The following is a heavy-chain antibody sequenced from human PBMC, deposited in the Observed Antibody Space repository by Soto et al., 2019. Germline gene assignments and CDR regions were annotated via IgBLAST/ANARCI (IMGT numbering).Heavy chain of an antibody. V-gene: IGHV3-33*01. Sequence: QVQLVESGGGVVQPGRSLRLSCAASGFTFSSYGMHWVRQAPGKGLEWVAVIWYDGSNKYYADSVKGRFTISRDNSKNPLYLQMNSMRAEETAVYYCARGLWSSWYPLNNWFDPWGQGTLVTVSS. CDR3: ARGLWSSWYPLNNWFDP. CDR2: IWYDGSNK. CDR1: GFTFSSYG. D-gene: IGHD6-13*01. J-gene: IGHJ5*02.